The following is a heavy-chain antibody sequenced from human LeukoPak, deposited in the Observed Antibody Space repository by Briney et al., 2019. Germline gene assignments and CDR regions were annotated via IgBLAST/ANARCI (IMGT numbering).Heavy chain of an antibody. CDR1: GGSFSGYY. J-gene: IGHJ6*04. V-gene: IGHV4-34*01. CDR2: INHSGST. Sequence: SETLSLTCAVYGGSFSGYYWSWIRQPPGKGLEWIGEINHSGSTNYNPSLKSRVTISVDTSKNQFSLKLSSVTAADTAVYYCARDDYYGSSRYYHGMDVWGKGTTVTVSS. D-gene: IGHD3-22*01. CDR3: ARDDYYGSSRYYHGMDV.